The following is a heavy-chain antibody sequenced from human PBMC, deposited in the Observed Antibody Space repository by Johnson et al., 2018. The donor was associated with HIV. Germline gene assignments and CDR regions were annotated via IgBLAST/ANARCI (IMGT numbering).Heavy chain of an antibody. J-gene: IGHJ3*02. CDR3: AKGRSSTPWEHAFDI. V-gene: IGHV3-30-3*02. CDR1: GFTFSNYA. CDR2: ISYDGTDK. Sequence: QVQLVESGGGVVQPGGSLRLSCAASGFTFSNYAMHWVRQAPGRGLEWVAVISYDGTDKYYADSVRGRFTISRDNSKNTLYLQMNSLRAEDTAVYYCAKGRSSTPWEHAFDIWGRGTMVTVSS. D-gene: IGHD1-1*01.